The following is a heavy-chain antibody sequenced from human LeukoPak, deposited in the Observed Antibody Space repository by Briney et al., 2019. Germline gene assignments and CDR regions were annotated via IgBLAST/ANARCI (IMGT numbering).Heavy chain of an antibody. CDR1: GGTFSSYA. J-gene: IGHJ6*02. CDR2: TIPIFGTA. Sequence: SVKVSCKASGGTFSSYAISWVRQAPGQGLEWMGGTIPIFGTANYAQKFQGRVTITADESTSTAYMELSSLRSEDTAVYYCARGDSGYAWDYYYGMDVWGQGTTVTVSS. CDR3: ARGDSGYAWDYYYGMDV. D-gene: IGHD5-12*01. V-gene: IGHV1-69*13.